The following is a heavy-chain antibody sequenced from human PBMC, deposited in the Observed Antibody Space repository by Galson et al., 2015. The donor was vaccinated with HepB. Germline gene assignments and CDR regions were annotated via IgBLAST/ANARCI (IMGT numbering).Heavy chain of an antibody. J-gene: IGHJ6*02. D-gene: IGHD6-6*01. CDR1: GYTFTSYY. CDR3: AREPYSSSSGNYYGMDV. V-gene: IGHV1-46*01. CDR2: INPSGGST. Sequence: SGYTFTSYYMHWVRQAPGQGLEWMGIINPSGGSTSYAQKFQGRVTMTRDTSTSTVYMELSSLRSEDTAVYYCAREPYSSSSGNYYGMDVWGQGTTVTVSS.